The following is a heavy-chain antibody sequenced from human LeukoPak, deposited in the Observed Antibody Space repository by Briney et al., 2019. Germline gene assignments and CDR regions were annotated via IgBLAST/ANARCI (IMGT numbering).Heavy chain of an antibody. J-gene: IGHJ4*02. CDR2: MSPNSGNT. V-gene: IGHV1-8*01. D-gene: IGHD3-22*01. Sequence: ASMKVSCKASGYTFTSYDINWVRQATGQGLEWMGRMSPNSGNTGYAQKFQGRVTMTRNTSISTAYMELSSLRSEDTAVYYCAARTNYYDSSGLSWGQGTLVTVSS. CDR3: AARTNYYDSSGLS. CDR1: GYTFTSYD.